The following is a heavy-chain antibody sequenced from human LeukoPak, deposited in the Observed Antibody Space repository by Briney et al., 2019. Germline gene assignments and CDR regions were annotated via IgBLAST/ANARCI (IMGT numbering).Heavy chain of an antibody. V-gene: IGHV3-66*04. J-gene: IGHJ4*02. Sequence: PGGSLRLSCAASGFTVSSNYMSWVRQAPGRGLEWVSVIYSGGGTYYADSVKGRFTIPRDNSKNTLYLQMNSLRAEDTAVYYCARLGVQSAGKYYFDYWGQGTLVTVSS. CDR2: IYSGGGT. CDR3: ARLGVQSAGKYYFDY. D-gene: IGHD2-8*01. CDR1: GFTVSSNY.